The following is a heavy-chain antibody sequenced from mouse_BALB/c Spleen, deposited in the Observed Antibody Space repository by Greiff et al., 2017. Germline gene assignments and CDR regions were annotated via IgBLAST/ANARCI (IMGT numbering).Heavy chain of an antibody. CDR3: ARESSFYAMDY. CDR1: GFTFSSYG. D-gene: IGHD1-1*01. Sequence: EVQGVESGGDLVKPGGSLKLSCAASGFTFSSYGMSWVRQTPDKRLEWVATISSGGSTYYPDSVKGRFTISRDNAKNTLYLQMSSLKSEDTAMYYCARESSFYAMDYWGQGTSVTVSS. CDR2: ISSGGST. J-gene: IGHJ4*01. V-gene: IGHV5-6*01.